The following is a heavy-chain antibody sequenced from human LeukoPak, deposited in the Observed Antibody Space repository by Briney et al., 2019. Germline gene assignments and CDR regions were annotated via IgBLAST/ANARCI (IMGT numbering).Heavy chain of an antibody. CDR2: IYSGGST. J-gene: IGHJ4*02. Sequence: GGSLRLSCAASGFTVSSNYMSWVRQAPGKGLEWVSVIYSGGSTYYADSVKGRFTISRDNSKNTLYLQMNSLRAEDTAVYYCAREIGCSSTRCYRTGFDYWGQGTLVTVSS. CDR3: AREIGCSSTRCYRTGFDY. CDR1: GFTVSSNY. V-gene: IGHV3-66*01. D-gene: IGHD2-2*02.